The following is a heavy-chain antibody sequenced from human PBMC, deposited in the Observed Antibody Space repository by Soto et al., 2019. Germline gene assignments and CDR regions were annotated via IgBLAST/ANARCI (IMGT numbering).Heavy chain of an antibody. Sequence: GGSLRLSCAASGFTFSSYEMNWVRQAPGKGLEWVSYISSSGSTIYYADSVKGRFTISRDNAKNSLYLQMNSLRAEDTAVYYCARGRGSWPWDYWGQGTLVTVSS. CDR2: ISSSGSTI. D-gene: IGHD6-13*01. J-gene: IGHJ4*02. CDR3: ARGRGSWPWDY. V-gene: IGHV3-48*03. CDR1: GFTFSSYE.